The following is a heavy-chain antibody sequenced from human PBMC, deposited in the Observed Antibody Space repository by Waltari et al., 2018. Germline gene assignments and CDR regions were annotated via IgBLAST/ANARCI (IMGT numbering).Heavy chain of an antibody. J-gene: IGHJ4*02. D-gene: IGHD1-26*01. V-gene: IGHV3-9*01. CDR2: LNWNCDTI. CDR1: GFTFYDFS. Sequence: EVQLVESGGGLVQPGRSLRLSWSASGFTFYDFSMHWVRQVPGKGPWVGASLNWNCDTIYLADSWKGRFTGFRDKGKKALYLQMNSLRPEDRALYYCVRGLYSGSFDVYDHWGQGALVTVSS. CDR3: VRGLYSGSFDVYDH.